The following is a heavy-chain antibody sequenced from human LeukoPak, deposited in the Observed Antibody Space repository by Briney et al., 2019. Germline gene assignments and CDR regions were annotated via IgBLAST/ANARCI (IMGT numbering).Heavy chain of an antibody. D-gene: IGHD3-22*01. J-gene: IGHJ4*02. V-gene: IGHV1-2*02. CDR3: ARDRVYDSSGYYPPLGY. Sequence: GASVKVSCKASGYTFTGYYMHWVRQAPGQGLEWMGWINPNSGGTNYAQKFQGRVTMTRDTSISTAYMELSRLRSDDTAVYYCARDRVYDSSGYYPPLGYWGQGALVTVSS. CDR1: GYTFTGYY. CDR2: INPNSGGT.